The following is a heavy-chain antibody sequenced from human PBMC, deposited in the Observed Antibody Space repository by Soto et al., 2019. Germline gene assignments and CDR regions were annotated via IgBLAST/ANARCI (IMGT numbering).Heavy chain of an antibody. CDR1: GGSFSDYY. J-gene: IGHJ5*02. Sequence: QVQLQQWGSGLLKPSETLSLTCAIYGGSFSDYYWHWIRQSPGKGLEWIGEIHLSGRVNFTPSLKSQTSLSMDTSRNQSFLTLRSVTAADTAVYFCARTPTRGASAWLDPWGRGHLVTVSS. CDR3: ARTPTRGASAWLDP. V-gene: IGHV4-34*01. D-gene: IGHD1-26*01. CDR2: IHLSGRV.